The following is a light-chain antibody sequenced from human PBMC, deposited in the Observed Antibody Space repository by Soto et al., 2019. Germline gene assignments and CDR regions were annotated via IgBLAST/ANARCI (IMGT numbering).Light chain of an antibody. CDR3: QQYATSPT. CDR1: QSVDSNS. CDR2: GAS. Sequence: EIVLTQSPGTLSSSPGERATLSCRASQSVDSNSLAWYQHKPGQAPRLLIYGASSRAPGISDRYRGRGSGTDFTLTINRLEPEDFAVYYCQQYATSPTFGGGTRLEIK. V-gene: IGKV3-20*01. J-gene: IGKJ4*01.